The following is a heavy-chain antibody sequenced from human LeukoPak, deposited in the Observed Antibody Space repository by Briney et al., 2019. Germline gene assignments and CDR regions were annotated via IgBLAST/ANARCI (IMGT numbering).Heavy chain of an antibody. CDR1: GFTFSSYA. CDR3: AQARLARHYGVAY. J-gene: IGHJ4*02. V-gene: IGHV3-23*01. Sequence: GGSVRLSCAASGFTFSSYAMSWVRQARGKGLEWVSAISGSGGSTYYADSVKGRFTISRDNSKNTLYLQMNSERAAEKAVSYCAQARLARHYGVAYWGQGNLVTVSS. CDR2: ISGSGGST. D-gene: IGHD3-16*01.